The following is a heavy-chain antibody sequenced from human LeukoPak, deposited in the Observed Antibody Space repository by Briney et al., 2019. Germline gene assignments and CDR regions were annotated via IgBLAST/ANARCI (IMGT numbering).Heavy chain of an antibody. D-gene: IGHD3-22*01. CDR1: GYTFTGYY. J-gene: IGHJ4*02. CDR2: INPNSGGT. V-gene: IGHV1-2*02. Sequence: ASVKVSCKASGYTFTGYYMHWVRQAPGQGLEWMGWINPNSGGTNYAQKFQGRVTMTRDTSISTAYMELSRLRSDDTAVYYCAGTMIVVGYQFDYWGQGTLVTVSS. CDR3: AGTMIVVGYQFDY.